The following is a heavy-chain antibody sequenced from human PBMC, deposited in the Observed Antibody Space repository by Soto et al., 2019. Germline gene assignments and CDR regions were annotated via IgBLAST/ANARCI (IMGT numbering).Heavy chain of an antibody. J-gene: IGHJ6*02. CDR1: GFTFSDYY. D-gene: IGHD6-13*01. CDR2: ISSSGSTI. V-gene: IGHV3-11*01. CDR3: ARDLGDSSSFYSYYYYYGMDV. Sequence: QVQLVESGGGLVKPGGSLRLSCAASGFTFSDYYISWLLQAPGKGLECVSYISSSGSTIYYADSVKGRFTISRDNAKNSLSLQMNSLRAEDTAVYYCARDLGDSSSFYSYYYYYGMDVWGQWTTVTVSS.